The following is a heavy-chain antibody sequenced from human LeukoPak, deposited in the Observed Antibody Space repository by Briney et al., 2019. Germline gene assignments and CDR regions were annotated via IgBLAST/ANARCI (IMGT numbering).Heavy chain of an antibody. CDR3: ARHMAYDYVWGSYRADPYYFDY. V-gene: IGHV4-30-2*01. J-gene: IGHJ4*02. CDR1: GGSISSGGYS. CDR2: IYHSGST. Sequence: SSETLSLTCAVSGGSISSGGYSWSWIRQPPGKGLEWIGYIYHSGSTYYNPSLKSRVTISVDTSKNQFSLKLSSVTAADTAVYYCARHMAYDYVWGSYRADPYYFDYWGQGTLVTVSS. D-gene: IGHD3-16*02.